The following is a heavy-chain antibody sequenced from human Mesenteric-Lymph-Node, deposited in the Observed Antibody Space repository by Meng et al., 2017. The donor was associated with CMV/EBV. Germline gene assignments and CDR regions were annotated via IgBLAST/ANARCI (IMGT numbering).Heavy chain of an antibody. Sequence: SETLSLTCTVSGGSISSSSYYWGWIRQPPGKGLEWIGSIYYSGSTYYNPSLKSRVTISVDTSKNQFSLKLSSVTAADTAVYYCARGPDTAMGTGWFDPWGQGTVVTVSS. CDR1: GGSISSSSYY. V-gene: IGHV4-39*07. J-gene: IGHJ5*02. CDR3: ARGPDTAMGTGWFDP. D-gene: IGHD5-18*01. CDR2: IYYSGST.